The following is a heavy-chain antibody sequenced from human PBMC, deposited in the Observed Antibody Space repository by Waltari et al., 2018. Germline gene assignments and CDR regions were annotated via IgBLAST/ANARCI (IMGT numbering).Heavy chain of an antibody. CDR3: ARARHQGRVTYYFDY. CDR1: GFTVSSNY. Sequence: EVQLVESGGGLIQPGGSLRLSCAASGFTVSSNYMSWVRQAPGKGLEWVANIKQDGSEKYYGDSGKGRFTISRDNAKNSLYLQMNSLRAEDTAVYYCARARHQGRVTYYFDYWGQGTLVTVSS. CDR2: IKQDGSEK. V-gene: IGHV3-7*01. D-gene: IGHD3-16*01. J-gene: IGHJ4*02.